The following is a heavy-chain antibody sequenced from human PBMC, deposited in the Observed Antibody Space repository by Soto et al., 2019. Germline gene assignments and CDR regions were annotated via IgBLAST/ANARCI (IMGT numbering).Heavy chain of an antibody. CDR2: TDYSGNT. CDR3: ARAVGDPLYYLDY. V-gene: IGHV4-59*08. D-gene: IGHD6-19*01. J-gene: IGHJ4*02. CDR1: SDSISSYY. Sequence: PSETLSLTCTVSSDSISSYYWIWIRQSPGKGLEWIGYTDYSGNTNYNPSLKSRATISGDTSKNQFSLRLSSVTAADTAVYYCARAVGDPLYYLDYWGQGTLVTVSS.